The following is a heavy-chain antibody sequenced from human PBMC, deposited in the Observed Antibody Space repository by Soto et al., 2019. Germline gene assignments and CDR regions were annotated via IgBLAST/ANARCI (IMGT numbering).Heavy chain of an antibody. J-gene: IGHJ5*02. D-gene: IGHD6-13*01. CDR1: GGSISSYY. CDR3: ARDQGVAAAGITWFDP. Sequence: SETLSLTCTVSGGSISSYYRSWIRQPAGKGLEWIGHIHSSGSTNYNPSLKSRVTMSVDTSKNQFSLRLMSLTAADTAVYYCARDQGVAAAGITWFDPWGQGSLVSVSS. CDR2: IHSSGST. V-gene: IGHV4-4*07.